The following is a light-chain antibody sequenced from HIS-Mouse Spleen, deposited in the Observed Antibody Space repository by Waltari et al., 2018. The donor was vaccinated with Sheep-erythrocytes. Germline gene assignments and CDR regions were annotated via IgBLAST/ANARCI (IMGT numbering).Light chain of an antibody. V-gene: IGLV2-11*01. CDR2: DVS. CDR3: CSYAGSSTPWV. J-gene: IGLJ3*02. CDR1: SSDVGGYNY. Sequence: QSALTQPRSVSGSPGQSVTISCTGTSSDVGGYNYVSWYQQHPGKAPKLMIYDVSKRPSGVPDRFSGSKSGNTASLTISGLQAEDEAYYYCCSYAGSSTPWVFGGGTKLTVL.